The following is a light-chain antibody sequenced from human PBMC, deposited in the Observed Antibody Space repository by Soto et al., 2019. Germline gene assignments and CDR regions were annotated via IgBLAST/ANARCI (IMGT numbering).Light chain of an antibody. CDR2: DAS. CDR1: QSISRL. CDR3: QQYNSYPS. V-gene: IGKV1-5*01. Sequence: DIQMTQSPSTLSASVGDRVTITCRASQSISRLLAWYQQKPGKAPKLLIYDASSLESGVSSRFSGSGSGTEFTLPISSLQPDDFATYYCQQYNSYPSFGQGTRLEIK. J-gene: IGKJ5*01.